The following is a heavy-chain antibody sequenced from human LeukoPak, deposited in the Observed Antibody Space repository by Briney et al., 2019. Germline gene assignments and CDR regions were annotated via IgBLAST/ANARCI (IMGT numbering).Heavy chain of an antibody. CDR3: ARDFGRYCSGGSCYRGATGDSTDY. V-gene: IGHV1-18*01. D-gene: IGHD2-15*01. J-gene: IGHJ4*02. Sequence: GASVKVSCKASGYTFTSYGIIWVRQAPGQGLEWMGWISAYNGNTNYAQKLQGRVTMTTDTSTSTAYMELRSLRSDDTAVYYCARDFGRYCSGGSCYRGATGDSTDYWGQGTLVTVSS. CDR1: GYTFTSYG. CDR2: ISAYNGNT.